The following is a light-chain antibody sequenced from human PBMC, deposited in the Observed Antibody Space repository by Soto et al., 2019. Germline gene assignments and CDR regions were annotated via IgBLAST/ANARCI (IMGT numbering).Light chain of an antibody. J-gene: IGLJ3*02. CDR2: EVS. Sequence: QSALTQPASVSGSPGQSITISCTGSSSDIGSYNYVSWYQQHPGKAPKLMIYEVSNRPSGVSNRFSGSKSGNTASLTISGLQAEDEGDFYCSSYTSSSTLVFGGGTKVTVL. CDR1: SSDIGSYNY. CDR3: SSYTSSSTLV. V-gene: IGLV2-14*01.